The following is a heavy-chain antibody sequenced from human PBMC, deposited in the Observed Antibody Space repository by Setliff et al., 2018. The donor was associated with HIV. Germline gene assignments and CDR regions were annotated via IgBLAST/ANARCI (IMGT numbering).Heavy chain of an antibody. CDR1: GGSFSGYY. V-gene: IGHV4-34*01. CDR3: ARLTTTYYYDSSAYYHPV. Sequence: SETLSLTCAVYGGSFSGYYWSWIRQPPGKGLEWIGEINHSGSTNYNPSLKSRVTIPVDTSKNQFSLKLSSVTAADTAVFYCARLTTTYYYDSSAYYHPVWGQGTLVTVSS. CDR2: INHSGST. J-gene: IGHJ4*02. D-gene: IGHD3-22*01.